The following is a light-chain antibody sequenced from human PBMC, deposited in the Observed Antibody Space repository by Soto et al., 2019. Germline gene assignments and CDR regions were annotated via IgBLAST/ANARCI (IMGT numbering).Light chain of an antibody. CDR1: SSNIGAGYD. CDR3: QSYDSSLSEV. CDR2: GNS. Sequence: QSVLTQPPSVSGAPGQRVTISCTGSSSNIGAGYDVHWYQQLPGTAPKLHIYGNSNRPSGVPDRFSGSKSGTSASLAITGLQAEDEADYYCQSYDSSLSEVFGTGTKVTVL. V-gene: IGLV1-40*01. J-gene: IGLJ1*01.